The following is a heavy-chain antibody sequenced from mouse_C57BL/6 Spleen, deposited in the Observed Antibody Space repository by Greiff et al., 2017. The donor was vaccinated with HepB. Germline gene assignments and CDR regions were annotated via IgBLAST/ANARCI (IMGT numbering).Heavy chain of an antibody. V-gene: IGHV1-58*01. CDR1: GYTFTSYG. CDR2: IYIGNGYT. D-gene: IGHD1-1*01. Sequence: VQLKESGAELVRPGSSVKMSCKTSGYTFTSYGINWVKQRPGQGLEWIGYIYIGNGYTEYNEKLKGKATLTSEKSSSTAYMHLSSLTSEDSAIYFCARSPVAIRYFDVWGTGTTVTVSS. CDR3: ARSPVAIRYFDV. J-gene: IGHJ1*03.